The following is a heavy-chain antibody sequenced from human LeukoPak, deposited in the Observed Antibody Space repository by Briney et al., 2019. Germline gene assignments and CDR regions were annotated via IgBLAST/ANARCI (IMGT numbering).Heavy chain of an antibody. Sequence: ASVKVSCKASGYTFASYDINWVRQATGQGPEWMGWMNPKSGNTVYAQKFQGRVTITRNTPISTVYMELRSLRSEDTAVYYCARWRRETDLVADPNAGQTLDYWGQGTLVTVSS. J-gene: IGHJ4*02. V-gene: IGHV1-8*01. CDR2: MNPKSGNT. CDR1: GYTFASYD. D-gene: IGHD5-12*01. CDR3: ARWRRETDLVADPNAGQTLDY.